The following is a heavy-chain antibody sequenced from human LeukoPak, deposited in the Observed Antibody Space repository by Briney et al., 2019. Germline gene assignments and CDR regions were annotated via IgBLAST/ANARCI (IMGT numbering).Heavy chain of an antibody. D-gene: IGHD5-12*01. CDR3: VRDGGVSGYDLLDY. Sequence: GGSLRLSCAASGFTFSNYWMTWVRQAPGKGLEWVAHINQDGSEEHYMDSAKARFTISRDNAKNSLSLQMNSLRAEDTAVYYCVRDGGVSGYDLLDYWGQGTLITVSS. V-gene: IGHV3-7*01. CDR1: GFTFSNYW. CDR2: INQDGSEE. J-gene: IGHJ4*02.